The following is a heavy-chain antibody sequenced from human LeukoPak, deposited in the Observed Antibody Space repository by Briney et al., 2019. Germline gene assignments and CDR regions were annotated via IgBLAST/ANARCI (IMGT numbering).Heavy chain of an antibody. V-gene: IGHV4-34*01. CDR3: ARLVGATGDYLDY. CDR1: GGSISSYY. CDR2: INHSGST. D-gene: IGHD1-26*01. J-gene: IGHJ4*02. Sequence: SETLSLTCTVSGGSISSYYWSWIRQPPGKGLEWIGEINHSGSTNYNPSLKSRVTISVDTSKNQFSLKLSSVTAADTAVYYCARLVGATGDYLDYWGQGTLVTVSS.